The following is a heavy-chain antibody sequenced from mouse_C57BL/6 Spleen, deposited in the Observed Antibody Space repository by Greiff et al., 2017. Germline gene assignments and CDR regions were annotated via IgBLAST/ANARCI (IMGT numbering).Heavy chain of an antibody. V-gene: IGHV1-15*01. D-gene: IGHD1-1*01. J-gene: IGHJ3*01. CDR3: TRRLLPVVATGGCAD. Sequence: QVQLQQSGAELVRPGASVTLSCKASGYTFTDYEMHWVKQTPVHGLEWIGAIDPETGGTAYNQKFKGKAILTADKSSSTAYMERRSLTSEDSAVYYCTRRLLPVVATGGCADWGQGTLGTVSA. CDR1: GYTFTDYE. CDR2: IDPETGGT.